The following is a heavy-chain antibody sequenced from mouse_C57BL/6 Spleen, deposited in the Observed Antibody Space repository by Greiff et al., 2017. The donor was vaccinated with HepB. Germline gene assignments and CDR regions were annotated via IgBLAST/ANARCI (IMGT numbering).Heavy chain of an antibody. CDR1: GYSFTDYN. V-gene: IGHV1-39*01. CDR3: ARRDITTVVATRGYFDV. J-gene: IGHJ1*03. D-gene: IGHD1-1*01. Sequence: VQLQQSGPELVKPGASVKISCKASGYSFTDYNMNWVKQSNGKSLEWIGVINPNYGTTSYNQKLKGKATLTEDQSSSTAYMQLNSLTSEDSAVYYCARRDITTVVATRGYFDVWGTGTTVTVSS. CDR2: INPNYGTT.